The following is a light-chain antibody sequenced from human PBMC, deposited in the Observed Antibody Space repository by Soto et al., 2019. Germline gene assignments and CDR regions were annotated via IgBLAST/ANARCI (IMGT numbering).Light chain of an antibody. V-gene: IGKV3-20*01. CDR2: GAS. Sequence: EIVLTQSPGTLSLSPGDRASLSFRASQSVSNSYLAWYQQKPGQAPRLLIYGASIRATGIPDRFSGSGSGTDFKLTISRLEPKYFAVYDCQHYGSSPPFTFGPGTKVYI. CDR1: QSVSNSY. CDR3: QHYGSSPPFT. J-gene: IGKJ3*01.